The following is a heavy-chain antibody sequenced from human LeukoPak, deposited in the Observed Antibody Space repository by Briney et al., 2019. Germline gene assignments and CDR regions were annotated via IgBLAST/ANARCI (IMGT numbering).Heavy chain of an antibody. CDR2: ISSSSSYI. V-gene: IGHV3-21*01. CDR1: GFTFSSYS. J-gene: IGHJ6*03. Sequence: GGSLRLSCAASGFTFSSYSMNWVRQAPGKGLEWVSSISSSSSYIYYADSVKGRFTISRDNAKNSLYLQMNSLRAEGTAVYYCARVDYDFWSGRTYYMDVWGKGTTVTVSS. CDR3: ARVDYDFWSGRTYYMDV. D-gene: IGHD3-3*01.